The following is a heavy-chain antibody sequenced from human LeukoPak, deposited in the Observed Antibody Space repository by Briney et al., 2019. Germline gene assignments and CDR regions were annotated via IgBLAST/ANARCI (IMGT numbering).Heavy chain of an antibody. D-gene: IGHD1-26*01. CDR2: ISAYNGNT. CDR3: ARDERELLLDY. Sequence: ASVKVSCKASGYTFTSYGISWVRQAPGQGLEWMGWISAYNGNTNYAQKFQGRVTITRDTSASTAYMELSSLRSEDTAVYYRARDERELLLDYWGQGTLVTVSS. CDR1: GYTFTSYG. V-gene: IGHV1-18*01. J-gene: IGHJ4*02.